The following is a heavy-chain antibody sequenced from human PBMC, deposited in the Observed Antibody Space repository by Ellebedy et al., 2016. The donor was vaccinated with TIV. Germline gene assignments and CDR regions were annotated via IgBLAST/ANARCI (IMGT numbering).Heavy chain of an antibody. V-gene: IGHV3-30*18. D-gene: IGHD3-22*01. CDR1: GFTFSSYG. CDR2: ISYDGSNK. J-gene: IGHJ4*02. CDR3: AKGTSSGFNYDRVGFEY. Sequence: GESLKISCAASGFTFSSYGMHWVRQALGKGLEWVAVISYDGSNKYYADSVKGRFTISRDNSKNTLYLQMDRLRAEDTAVYYCAKGTSSGFNYDRVGFEYWGQGALVTVSS.